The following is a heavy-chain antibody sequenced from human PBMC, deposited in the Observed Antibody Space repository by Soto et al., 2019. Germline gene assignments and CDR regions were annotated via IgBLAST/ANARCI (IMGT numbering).Heavy chain of an antibody. CDR3: ATFAQSRSGGYGRYYYYYYMDL. CDR1: GYSFTSYW. Sequence: PGESLKISCKGSGYSFTSYWIGWVRQMPGKGLEWMGIIYPGDSDTRYSPSFQGQVTISADKSISTAYLQWSSLKASDTAMYYCATFAQSRSGGYGRYYYYYYMDLWGKGTTVTVCS. J-gene: IGHJ6*03. V-gene: IGHV5-51*01. D-gene: IGHD2-15*01. CDR2: IYPGDSDT.